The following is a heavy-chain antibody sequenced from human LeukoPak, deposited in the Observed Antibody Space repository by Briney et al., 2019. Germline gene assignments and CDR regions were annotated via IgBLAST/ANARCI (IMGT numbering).Heavy chain of an antibody. CDR1: GFTFDIYS. D-gene: IGHD2/OR15-2a*01. V-gene: IGHV3-21*01. CDR3: ARGLVDYF. CDR2: ISSTSTYK. J-gene: IGHJ4*02. Sequence: PGGSLRLSCAASGFTFDIYSMNWVRQAPGKGLEWDSSISSTSTYKYYADSVKGRFTISRDSATNSLYLQMNSLRAEDTAVYYCARGLVDYFGGQGTLVTVSS.